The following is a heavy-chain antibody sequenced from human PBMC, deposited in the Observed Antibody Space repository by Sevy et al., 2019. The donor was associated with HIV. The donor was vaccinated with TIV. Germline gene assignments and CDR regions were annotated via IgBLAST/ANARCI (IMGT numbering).Heavy chain of an antibody. D-gene: IGHD3-3*01. Sequence: GGSLRLSCEVSGFTFSKYWMHWVRQAPGKGLVWVSRINGDGNSPIYADSVQGRFTISRDNAKNTLFLQMNSLRAEDTGIYYGAREGVDFWSGPVDYYYGMDVWGQGTTVTVSS. CDR3: AREGVDFWSGPVDYYYGMDV. V-gene: IGHV3-74*01. CDR2: INGDGNSP. J-gene: IGHJ6*02. CDR1: GFTFSKYW.